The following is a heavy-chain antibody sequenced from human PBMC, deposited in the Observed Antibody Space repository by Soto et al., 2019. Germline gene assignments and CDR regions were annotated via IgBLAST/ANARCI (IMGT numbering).Heavy chain of an antibody. D-gene: IGHD6-6*01. J-gene: IGHJ4*02. CDR3: ANRLSTAARHRIHDY. V-gene: IGHV3-23*01. Sequence: GGSLRLSCGASGFTFSSYAMSWVRQAPGKGLEWVSAISGSGGSTYYADSVKGRFTISRDNSKNTLYLQMNSLRAEDTAVYYCANRLSTAARHRIHDYWGQGTLVTVSS. CDR1: GFTFSSYA. CDR2: ISGSGGST.